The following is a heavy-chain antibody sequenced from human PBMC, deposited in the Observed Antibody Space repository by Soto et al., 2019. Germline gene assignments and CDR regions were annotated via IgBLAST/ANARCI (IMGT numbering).Heavy chain of an antibody. Sequence: SXTLSLTCTVSGGSISSYYWSWIRQPPGKGLEWIGYIYYSGSTNYNPSLKSRVTISVDTSKNQFSLKLSSVTAADTAVYYCARLPLSSPYNYYYGMDVWGQGTTVTVSS. CDR3: ARLPLSSPYNYYYGMDV. J-gene: IGHJ6*02. CDR1: GGSISSYY. V-gene: IGHV4-59*01. CDR2: IYYSGST. D-gene: IGHD6-13*01.